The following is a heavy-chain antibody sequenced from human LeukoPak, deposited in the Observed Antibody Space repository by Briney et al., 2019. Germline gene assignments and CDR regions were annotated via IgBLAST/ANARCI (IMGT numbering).Heavy chain of an antibody. CDR1: GGSISSYY. J-gene: IGHJ4*02. Sequence: KASETLSLTCTVSGGSISSYYWSWIRQPPGKGLEWIGYIYYSGSTNYNPSLKSRVTISVDTSKNQFSLKLSSVTAADTAVYYCARHDYGDYPYFDYWGQGTLVTVSS. D-gene: IGHD4-17*01. CDR2: IYYSGST. CDR3: ARHDYGDYPYFDY. V-gene: IGHV4-59*08.